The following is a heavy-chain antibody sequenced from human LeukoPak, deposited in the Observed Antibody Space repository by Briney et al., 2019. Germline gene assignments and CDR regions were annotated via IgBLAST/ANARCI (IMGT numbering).Heavy chain of an antibody. CDR1: GGSFSGHD. V-gene: IGHV4-34*01. CDR3: ARVVVVPTAIYYYYYGMDV. CDR2: IKHSGST. Sequence: SETLSLTCAVYGGSFSGHDWSWIRQPPGMGLEWIGEIKHSGSTTYTPSLKSRVTILVDTSKKQFSLKLTSVTAADTAVYYCARVVVVPTAIYYYYYGMDVWGRGTPVTVSS. J-gene: IGHJ6*02. D-gene: IGHD2-2*01.